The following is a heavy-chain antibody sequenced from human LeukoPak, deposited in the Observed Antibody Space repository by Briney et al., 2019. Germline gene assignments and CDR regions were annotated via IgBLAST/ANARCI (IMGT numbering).Heavy chain of an antibody. J-gene: IGHJ4*02. CDR3: ARGRYDPGLEFDY. CDR2: IYHSGST. D-gene: IGHD3-16*01. Sequence: SETLSLTCTVSGYSISSGYYWGWIRQPPGKGLEWIGSIYHSGSTYYNPSLKSRVTISVDTSKNQFSLKLSSVTAADTAVYYCARGRYDPGLEFDYWGQGTLVTVSS. CDR1: GYSISSGYY. V-gene: IGHV4-38-2*02.